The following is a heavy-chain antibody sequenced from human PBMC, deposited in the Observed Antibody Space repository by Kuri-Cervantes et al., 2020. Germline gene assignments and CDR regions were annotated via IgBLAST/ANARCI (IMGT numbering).Heavy chain of an antibody. Sequence: GGSLRLSCVTSGFTFNTYWMHWVRQAPGKGLEWVAVISYDGSNKYYADSVKGRFTISRDNSKNTLYLQMNSLRAEDTAVYYCARGVTGTDNFDYWGQGTLVTVSS. D-gene: IGHD1-7*01. CDR1: GFTFNTYW. V-gene: IGHV3-30*14. CDR3: ARGVTGTDNFDY. CDR2: ISYDGSNK. J-gene: IGHJ4*02.